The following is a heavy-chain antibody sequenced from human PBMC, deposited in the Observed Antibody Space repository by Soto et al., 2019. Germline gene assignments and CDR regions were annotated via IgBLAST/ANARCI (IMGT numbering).Heavy chain of an antibody. D-gene: IGHD2-15*01. J-gene: IGHJ4*02. CDR3: AKDLVAVVARPWSFDY. CDR1: GFTFSSYA. CDR2: ISGSGGST. Sequence: PGGSLRLSCAASGFTFSSYAMSWVRQAPGKGLEWVSAISGSGGSTYYADSVKGRFTISRDNSKNTLYLQMNSLRAEDTAVYYCAKDLVAVVARPWSFDYWGQGTLVTVSS. V-gene: IGHV3-23*01.